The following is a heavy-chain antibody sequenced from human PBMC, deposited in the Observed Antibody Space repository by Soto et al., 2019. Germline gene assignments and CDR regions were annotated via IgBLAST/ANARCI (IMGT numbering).Heavy chain of an antibody. CDR1: GGSISSYY. D-gene: IGHD2-21*02. V-gene: IGHV4-59*01. CDR2: IYYSGST. J-gene: IGHJ1*01. Sequence: SETLSLTCTVSGGSISSYYWSWIRQPPGKGLEWIGYIYYSGSTNYNPSLKSRVTMSVDTSQNQFSLELNSVTTADTAVYYCARGITYCGGDCYLYFNHWGQGTLVTVSS. CDR3: ARGITYCGGDCYLYFNH.